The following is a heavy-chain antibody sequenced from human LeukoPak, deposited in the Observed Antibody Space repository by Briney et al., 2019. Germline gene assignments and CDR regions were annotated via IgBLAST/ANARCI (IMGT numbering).Heavy chain of an antibody. Sequence: GGTLRLSCAASGFTFSSYGMSWVRQAPGQGLEWVSAISTSGESTYYADSVKGHFTISRDNSKNTLYLQMNSLRAEDTAVYYCTRGVDYWGQGTLVTVSS. J-gene: IGHJ4*02. V-gene: IGHV3-23*01. CDR3: TRGVDY. CDR1: GFTFSSYG. CDR2: ISTSGEST.